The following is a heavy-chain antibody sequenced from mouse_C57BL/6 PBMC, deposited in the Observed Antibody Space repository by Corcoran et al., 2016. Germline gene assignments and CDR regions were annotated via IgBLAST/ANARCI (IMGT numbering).Heavy chain of an antibody. CDR2: INPNNGGT. V-gene: IGHV1-26*01. J-gene: IGHJ3*01. CDR3: ASEDMVTHEGAWFAY. CDR1: GYTFTDYY. Sequence: EVQLQQSGPELVKPGASVKISCKASGYTFTDYYMNWVKQSHGKSLEWIGDINPNNGGTSYNQKFKGKATLTVDKSSSTAYMELRSLTSEDSAVYYCASEDMVTHEGAWFAYWGQGTLVTVSA. D-gene: IGHD2-2*01.